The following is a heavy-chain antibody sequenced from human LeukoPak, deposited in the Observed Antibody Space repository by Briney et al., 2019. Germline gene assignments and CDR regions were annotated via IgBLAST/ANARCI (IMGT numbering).Heavy chain of an antibody. CDR2: INHSGST. CDR3: ARLAAAGTC. D-gene: IGHD6-13*01. J-gene: IGHJ4*02. CDR1: GGSFSGYY. V-gene: IGHV4-34*01. Sequence: PSETLSLTCAVYGGSFSGYYWSWIRQPPGKGLEWIGEINHSGSTNYNPPLKSRVTISVDTSKNQFSLKLSSVTAADTAVYYCARLAAAGTCWGQGTLVTVSS.